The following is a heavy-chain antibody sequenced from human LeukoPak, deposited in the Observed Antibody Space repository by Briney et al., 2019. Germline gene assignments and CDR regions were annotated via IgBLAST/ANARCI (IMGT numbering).Heavy chain of an antibody. J-gene: IGHJ4*02. D-gene: IGHD6-19*01. Sequence: GGSLRLSCAASGFTVSSNYMNWVRQAPVKGLEWVLIIYSGGSTYYADSVKGRFTISRDNSENTLYLQMNSLRAEDTGVYYCARSGGRGWYPADYWGQGTLVTVSS. CDR1: GFTVSSNY. V-gene: IGHV3-66*01. CDR3: ARSGGRGWYPADY. CDR2: IYSGGST.